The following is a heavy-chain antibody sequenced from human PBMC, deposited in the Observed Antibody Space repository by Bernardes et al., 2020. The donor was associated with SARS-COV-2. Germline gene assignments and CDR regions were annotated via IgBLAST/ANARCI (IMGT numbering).Heavy chain of an antibody. J-gene: IGHJ6*02. D-gene: IGHD3-3*01. V-gene: IGHV4-31*03. Sequence: SETLSLTCTVSGGSISSGGYYWSWIRQHPGKGLEWIGYIYYSGSTYYNPSLKSRVTISVDTSKNQFSLKLSSVTAADTAVYYCARAGGITIFGVVIMQGMDVWGQGTTVTVSS. CDR1: GGSISSGGYY. CDR2: IYYSGST. CDR3: ARAGGITIFGVVIMQGMDV.